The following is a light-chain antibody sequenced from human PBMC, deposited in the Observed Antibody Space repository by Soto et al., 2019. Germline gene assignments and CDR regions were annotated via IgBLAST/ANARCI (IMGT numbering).Light chain of an antibody. Sequence: QLVLTQSPSASASLGASVKLTCTLSSGHSSYAIAWHQQQPEKGPRYLMKLNSDGSHSKGDGIPDRFSGSSSGAERYLTISSLQSEDEADYYYQTWGTGFWVFGGGTKVTVL. CDR1: SGHSSYA. J-gene: IGLJ3*02. V-gene: IGLV4-69*01. CDR2: LNSDGSH. CDR3: QTWGTGFWV.